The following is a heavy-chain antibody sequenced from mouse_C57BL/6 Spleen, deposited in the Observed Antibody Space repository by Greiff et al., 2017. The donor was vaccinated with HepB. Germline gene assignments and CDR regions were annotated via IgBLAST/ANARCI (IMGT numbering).Heavy chain of an antibody. D-gene: IGHD1-1*01. CDR2: ISYDGSN. CDR1: GYSITSGYY. J-gene: IGHJ4*01. Sequence: EVHLVESGPGLVKPSQSLSLTCSVTGYSITSGYYWNWIRQFPGNKLEWMGYISYDGSNNYNPSLKNRISITRDTSKNQFFLKLNSVTTEDTATYYCAREGYYYGSSPYAMDYWGQGTSVTVSS. V-gene: IGHV3-6*01. CDR3: AREGYYYGSSPYAMDY.